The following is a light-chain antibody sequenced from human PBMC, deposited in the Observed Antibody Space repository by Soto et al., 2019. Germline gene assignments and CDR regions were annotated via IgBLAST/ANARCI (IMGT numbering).Light chain of an antibody. CDR3: SSYTSSSTVI. Sequence: QSALTQPASVSGSPGQSITISCTGTSSDVGGYNYISWYQQHPGKAPKFIIYDVRKRPSGVSNRFSGSRSGNTASLTISGLQAEDEADYYCSSYTSSSTVIFGGGTKLTVL. CDR1: SSDVGGYNY. J-gene: IGLJ2*01. V-gene: IGLV2-14*01. CDR2: DVR.